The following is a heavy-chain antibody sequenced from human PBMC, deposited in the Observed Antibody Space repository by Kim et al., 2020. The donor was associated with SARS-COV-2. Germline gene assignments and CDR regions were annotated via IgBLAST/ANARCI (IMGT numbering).Heavy chain of an antibody. V-gene: IGHV5-51*01. CDR1: GYSFTSYW. CDR2: IYPGDSDT. J-gene: IGHJ4*02. Sequence: GESLKISCKGSGYSFTSYWIGWVRQMPGKGLEWMGIIYPGDSDTRYSPSFQGQVTISADKSISTAYLQWSSLKASDTAMYYCARTPPYCGGDCPPDYWGQGTLVTVSS. D-gene: IGHD2-21*02. CDR3: ARTPPYCGGDCPPDY.